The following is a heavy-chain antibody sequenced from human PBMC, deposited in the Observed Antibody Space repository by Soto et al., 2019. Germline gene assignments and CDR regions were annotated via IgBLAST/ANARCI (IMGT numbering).Heavy chain of an antibody. V-gene: IGHV3-30*18. Sequence: QVQLVESGGGVVQPGRSLRLSCAASGFTFSSYGMHWVRQAPGKGLEWVAVISYDGSNKYYADSVKGRFTISRDNSKNXXYLQMNSLRAEDTAVYYCAKDEIVVVVAAPASFDYWGQGTLVTVSS. CDR1: GFTFSSYG. CDR2: ISYDGSNK. CDR3: AKDEIVVVVAAPASFDY. J-gene: IGHJ4*02. D-gene: IGHD2-15*01.